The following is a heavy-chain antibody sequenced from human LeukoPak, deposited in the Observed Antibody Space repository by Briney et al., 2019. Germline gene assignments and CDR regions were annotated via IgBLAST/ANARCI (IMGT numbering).Heavy chain of an antibody. CDR1: GGSISTVSHY. CDR3: ARHGGSGWQRPDY. D-gene: IGHD6-19*01. Sequence: ETLSLTCTVSGGSISTVSHYWGWIRQPPGKVLEWIGRIYYSGSTYYNPSLKSRVTISVDTSKNQFSLNLSSVTAADTAVYYCARHGGSGWQRPDYWGQGTLVTVSS. CDR2: IYYSGST. V-gene: IGHV4-39*01. J-gene: IGHJ4*02.